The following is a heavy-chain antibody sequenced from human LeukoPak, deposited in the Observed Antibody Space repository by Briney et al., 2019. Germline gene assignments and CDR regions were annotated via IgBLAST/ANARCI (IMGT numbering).Heavy chain of an antibody. J-gene: IGHJ4*02. CDR2: ISGSGVST. Sequence: GGSLRLSCTASGFTFISYAMSWVRQAPGKGLEWVSAISGSGVSTNYADSVKGRFSISRANSKNTLYLQMNSLRAEDTAVYYCAKGDSSGWYGVFDSWGRGTLVTVSS. V-gene: IGHV3-23*01. CDR3: AKGDSSGWYGVFDS. CDR1: GFTFISYA. D-gene: IGHD6-19*01.